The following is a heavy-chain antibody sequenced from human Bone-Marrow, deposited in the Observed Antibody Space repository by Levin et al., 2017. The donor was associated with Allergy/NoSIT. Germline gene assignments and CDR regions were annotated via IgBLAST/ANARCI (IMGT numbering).Heavy chain of an antibody. CDR3: ARLFGYYMDV. V-gene: IGHV4-39*01. J-gene: IGHJ6*03. Sequence: SETLSLTCTVSGGSIRSSGYFWGWVRQTPGKGLDGIGSIYYSGATHYSLSLESRATISEDTSKNQFSLNLTSVTAADTAVYYCARLFGYYMDVWGKGTPVIVSS. CDR1: GGSIRSSGYF. D-gene: IGHD3-3*01. CDR2: IYYSGAT.